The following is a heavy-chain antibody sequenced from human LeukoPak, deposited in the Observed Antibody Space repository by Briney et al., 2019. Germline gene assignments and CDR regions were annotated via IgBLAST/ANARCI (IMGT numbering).Heavy chain of an antibody. CDR1: GFTFSSYD. Sequence: GGSLRLSCAASGFTFSSYDMHWVRQAPGEGLEWVSGIGTAGDTFYAGSVKGRFTISRENAKNSLYLQMNSLRAGDTAVYYCARGAPPHYYGSGNYYPYYFDYWGQGTLVTVSS. D-gene: IGHD3-10*01. V-gene: IGHV3-13*01. CDR3: ARGAPPHYYGSGNYYPYYFDY. CDR2: IGTAGDT. J-gene: IGHJ4*02.